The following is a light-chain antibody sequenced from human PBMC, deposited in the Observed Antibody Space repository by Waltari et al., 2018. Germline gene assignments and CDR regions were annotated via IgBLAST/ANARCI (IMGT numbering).Light chain of an antibody. Sequence: EIVLTQSPDTLSLSPGERATLSCMASQSVSSNYLAWDQQRPGQAPRLLVHGASNRATGIPDRFSGSESGTDFTLTISSLEPEDFAVYFCQQYGDSPPMYTFGLGTKLEIK. CDR3: QQYGDSPPMYT. V-gene: IGKV3-20*01. CDR2: GAS. CDR1: QSVSSNY. J-gene: IGKJ2*01.